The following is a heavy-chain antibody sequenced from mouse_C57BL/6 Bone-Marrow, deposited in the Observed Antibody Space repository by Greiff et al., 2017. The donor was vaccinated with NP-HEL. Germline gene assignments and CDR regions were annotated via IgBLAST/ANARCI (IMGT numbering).Heavy chain of an antibody. CDR2: FYPGSGSI. CDR3: ARHEGVYYSNLYAMDY. J-gene: IGHJ4*01. V-gene: IGHV1-62-2*01. D-gene: IGHD2-5*01. Sequence: VKLQESGAELVKPGASVKLSCKASGYTFTEYTIHWVKQRSGQGLEWIGWFYPGSGSIKYNEKFKDKATLTADKSSSTVYMELSRLTSEDSAVYFCARHEGVYYSNLYAMDYWGQGTSVTVSS. CDR1: GYTFTEYT.